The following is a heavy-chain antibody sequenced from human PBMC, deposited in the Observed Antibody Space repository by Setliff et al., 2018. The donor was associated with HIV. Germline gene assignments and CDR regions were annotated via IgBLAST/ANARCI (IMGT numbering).Heavy chain of an antibody. V-gene: IGHV1-69-2*01. Sequence: ASVKVSCKVSGYTFTDYYMHWVQQAPGKGLEWMGLVDPEDGETIYAEKFQGRVTITADTSTDTAYMELSSLRSEDTAVYYCATDPTKLFVDYYYMDVWGKGTTVTVSS. CDR1: GYTFTDYY. D-gene: IGHD2-21*01. CDR3: ATDPTKLFVDYYYMDV. J-gene: IGHJ6*03. CDR2: VDPEDGET.